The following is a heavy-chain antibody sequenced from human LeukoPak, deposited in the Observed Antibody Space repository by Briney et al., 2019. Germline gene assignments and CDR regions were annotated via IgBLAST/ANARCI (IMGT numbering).Heavy chain of an antibody. CDR3: ARGGIAAAANWFDP. CDR2: IIPILGIA. CDR1: GGTFSSYA. D-gene: IGHD6-13*01. Sequence: GASVKVSCKASGGTFSSYAISWVRQAPGQGLEWMGRIIPILGIANYAQKFQGRVTITADKSTSTAYMELSSLRSEDTAVYYCARGGIAAAANWFDPWGQGTLVTGSS. V-gene: IGHV1-69*04. J-gene: IGHJ5*02.